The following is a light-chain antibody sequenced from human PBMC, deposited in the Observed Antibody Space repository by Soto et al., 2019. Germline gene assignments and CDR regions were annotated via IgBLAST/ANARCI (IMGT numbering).Light chain of an antibody. V-gene: IGKV1-5*03. J-gene: IGKJ2*01. Sequence: DIQMTQSPSTLSASVGDRVTITCRASQSISTWLAWYQQKPGKATELLIYKASSLRNGVPSRFSGSGSGTEFTLTIYRLQPDDFASYYCQQYNGYPHTFGQGTKLEIK. CDR2: KAS. CDR3: QQYNGYPHT. CDR1: QSISTW.